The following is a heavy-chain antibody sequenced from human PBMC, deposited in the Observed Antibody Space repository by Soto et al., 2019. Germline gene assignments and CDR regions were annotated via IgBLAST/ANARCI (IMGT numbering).Heavy chain of an antibody. CDR2: IQYSGDT. CDR1: GGSVGSGAYY. Sequence: SETLSLTCIVSGGSVGSGAYYWSWIRQPPGSAPEWIGYIQYSGDTNYNSSLKSRVTISVDRSRNRFSLKLTSVTAADTAFYYCARHDYADRTFDLWGQGTKVTVSS. D-gene: IGHD5-12*01. J-gene: IGHJ3*01. V-gene: IGHV4-61*08. CDR3: ARHDYADRTFDL.